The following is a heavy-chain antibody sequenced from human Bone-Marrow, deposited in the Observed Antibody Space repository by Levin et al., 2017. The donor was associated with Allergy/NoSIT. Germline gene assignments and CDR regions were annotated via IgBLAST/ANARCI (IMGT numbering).Heavy chain of an antibody. D-gene: IGHD6-19*01. V-gene: IGHV3-15*01. CDR1: GFPFRNAW. Sequence: LSLTCAASGFPFRNAWMTWVRQAPGKGLEWVGHIKSKTDGGTTDYAAPVRGRFTISRDDSENTLDLQMNSLKTEDTAVYYCTTAIIAVAAPYYWGQGTLVTVSS. CDR2: IKSKTDGGTT. CDR3: TTAIIAVAAPYY. J-gene: IGHJ4*02.